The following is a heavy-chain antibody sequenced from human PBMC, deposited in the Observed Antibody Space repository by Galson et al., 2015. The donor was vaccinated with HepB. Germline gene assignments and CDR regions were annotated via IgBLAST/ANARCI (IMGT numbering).Heavy chain of an antibody. CDR1: GYTFTSYY. J-gene: IGHJ4*02. CDR2: INPSGGST. Sequence: SVKVSCKTSGYTFTSYYMHWVRQAPGQGLEWMGIINPSGGSTSYAQKLQGRVTMTRDTSTSTVYMELSSLRSEDTAVYYCARDGYYDSSGYYRPDSFDYWGQGTLVTVSS. D-gene: IGHD3-22*01. CDR3: ARDGYYDSSGYYRPDSFDY. V-gene: IGHV1-46*04.